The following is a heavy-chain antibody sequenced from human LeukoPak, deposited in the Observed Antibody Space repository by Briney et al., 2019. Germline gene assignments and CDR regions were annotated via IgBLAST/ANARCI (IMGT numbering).Heavy chain of an antibody. J-gene: IGHJ1*01. Sequence: GGSLRLSCTASGFSIGDYAMSWVRQAPGKGLEWVVFIRSKAYGGTTEYAASVKGRFTISRDDSKSIAYLQMNSLKTEDTAVYYCTRAYCGGDCCFQHWGQGTLVTVSS. D-gene: IGHD2-21*02. V-gene: IGHV3-49*04. CDR2: IRSKAYGGTT. CDR1: GFSIGDYA. CDR3: TRAYCGGDCCFQH.